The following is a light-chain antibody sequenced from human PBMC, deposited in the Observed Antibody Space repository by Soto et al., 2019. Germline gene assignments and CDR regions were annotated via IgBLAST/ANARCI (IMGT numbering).Light chain of an antibody. J-gene: IGKJ3*01. CDR1: QSVSSN. V-gene: IGKV3-15*01. CDR2: GAS. CDR3: QQYNNWPPRFT. Sequence: EIVMTQSPATLSVSPGERATLSCRASQSVSSNLASYQQKPGQAPRLLIYGASTRATGIPARFSGSGSGTEFTLTISSLQSEDFAVYYCQQYNNWPPRFTFGPGTKVDIK.